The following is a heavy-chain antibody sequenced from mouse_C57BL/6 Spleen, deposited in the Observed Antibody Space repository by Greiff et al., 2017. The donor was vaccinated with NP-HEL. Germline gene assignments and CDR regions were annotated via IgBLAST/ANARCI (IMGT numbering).Heavy chain of an antibody. Sequence: EVKLQESGPELVKPGASVKMSCKASGYTFTDYNMHWVKQSHGKSLEWIGYINPNNGGTSYNQKFKGKATLTVNKSSSTAYMELRSLTSEDSAVYYCARGENYDYPFAYWGQGTLVTVSA. V-gene: IGHV1-22*01. CDR1: GYTFTDYN. D-gene: IGHD2-4*01. CDR3: ARGENYDYPFAY. J-gene: IGHJ3*01. CDR2: INPNNGGT.